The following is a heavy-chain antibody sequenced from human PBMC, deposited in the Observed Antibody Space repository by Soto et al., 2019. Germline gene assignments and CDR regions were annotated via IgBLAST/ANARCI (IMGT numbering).Heavy chain of an antibody. Sequence: QVQLQESGPGLVKPSETLSLTCTVSGGSVSSGRYYWSWIRQPPGKGLEWIGYIYYSGNTNYNSSLKSRVTISVDTSKNQFSLRLGSVTAADTAVYYCARGGRAFDIWGQGTMVTVSS. CDR1: GGSVSSGRYY. V-gene: IGHV4-61*01. J-gene: IGHJ3*02. CDR3: ARGGRAFDI. CDR2: IYYSGNT.